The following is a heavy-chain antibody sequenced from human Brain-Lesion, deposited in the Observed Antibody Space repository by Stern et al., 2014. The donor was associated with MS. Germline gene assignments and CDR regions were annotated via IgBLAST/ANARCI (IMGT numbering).Heavy chain of an antibody. J-gene: IGHJ4*02. CDR3: VRASGLFEY. Sequence: QVQLVESGPGLVKPSETLSLPCTVSGGSISRSTYYWDWLRLSPGKGLGWIGTVSYSGSTFYNPSPTSRVTIPLPTSTYPFSLQLASVTAADTGLYYCVRASGLFEYWGQGVLVTVSS. CDR2: VSYSGST. CDR1: GGSISRSTYY. V-gene: IGHV4-39*01. D-gene: IGHD3-16*01.